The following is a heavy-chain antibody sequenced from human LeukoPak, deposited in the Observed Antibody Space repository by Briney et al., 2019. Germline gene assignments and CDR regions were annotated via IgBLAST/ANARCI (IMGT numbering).Heavy chain of an antibody. Sequence: SVKVSCKASGGTFSSYAISWVRQAPGQGLEWMGGIIPIFGTADYAQKFQGRVTITTDESTSTAYMELSSLRSEDTAVYYCAKSSGWYEYFDYWGQGTLVTVSS. D-gene: IGHD6-19*01. V-gene: IGHV1-69*05. CDR2: IIPIFGTA. J-gene: IGHJ4*02. CDR1: GGTFSSYA. CDR3: AKSSGWYEYFDY.